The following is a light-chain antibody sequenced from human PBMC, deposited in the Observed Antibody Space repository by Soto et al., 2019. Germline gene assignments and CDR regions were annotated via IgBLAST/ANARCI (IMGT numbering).Light chain of an antibody. J-gene: IGKJ1*01. Sequence: EIVMTQSPATLSVSPGERATLSCRASQSVGGNLAWYQQRPGQAPRLLIYGASTRATGIPARFSGSGSGTEFTLTISSLQSEDFAVYYCHQYNGWPRTFGQGTKVDIK. CDR1: QSVGGN. CDR3: HQYNGWPRT. CDR2: GAS. V-gene: IGKV3-15*01.